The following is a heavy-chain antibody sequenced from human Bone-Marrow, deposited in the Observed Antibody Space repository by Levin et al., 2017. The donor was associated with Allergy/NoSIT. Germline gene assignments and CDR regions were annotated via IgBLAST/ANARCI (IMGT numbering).Heavy chain of an antibody. CDR3: AREGIVVVPAADYYMDV. Sequence: PGESLKISCKASGYTFTSYYMHWVRQAPGQGLEWMGIINPSGGSTSYAQKFQGRVTMTRDTSTSTVYMELSSLRSEDTAVYYCAREGIVVVPAADYYMDVWGKGTTVTVSS. V-gene: IGHV1-46*01. D-gene: IGHD2-2*01. J-gene: IGHJ6*03. CDR2: INPSGGST. CDR1: GYTFTSYY.